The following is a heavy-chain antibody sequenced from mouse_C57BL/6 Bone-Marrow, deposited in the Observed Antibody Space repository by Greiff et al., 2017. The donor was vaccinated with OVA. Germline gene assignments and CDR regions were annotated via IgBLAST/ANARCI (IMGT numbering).Heavy chain of an antibody. D-gene: IGHD4-1*01. CDR2: INYDGSST. Sequence: EVHLVESEGGLVQPGSSMKLSCTASGFTFSDYYMAWVRQVPEKGLEWVANINYDGSSTYYLDSLKSRFIISRDNAKNILYLQMSSLKSEDTATYYCARDRLGRGGWYFDVWGTGTTVTVSS. CDR3: ARDRLGRGGWYFDV. V-gene: IGHV5-16*01. CDR1: GFTFSDYY. J-gene: IGHJ1*03.